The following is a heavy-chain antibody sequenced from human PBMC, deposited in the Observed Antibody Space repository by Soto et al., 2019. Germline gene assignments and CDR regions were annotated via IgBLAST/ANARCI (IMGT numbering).Heavy chain of an antibody. CDR2: INHSGST. CDR1: GGSFSCYY. CDR3: ARGPGYCSSTSCFGLWFDP. D-gene: IGHD2-2*01. Sequence: PSETLSLTCAVDGGSFSCYYWSWIRQPPGKGLEWIGEINHSGSTNYNPSLKSRVTISVDTSKNQFSLKLSSVTAADTAVYYCARGPGYCSSTSCFGLWFDPWGQGTLVTVSS. J-gene: IGHJ5*02. V-gene: IGHV4-34*01.